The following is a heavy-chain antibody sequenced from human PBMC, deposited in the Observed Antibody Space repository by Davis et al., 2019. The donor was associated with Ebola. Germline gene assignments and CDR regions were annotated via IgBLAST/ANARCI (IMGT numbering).Heavy chain of an antibody. CDR1: GFTFSSYW. D-gene: IGHD3-22*01. CDR2: IKQDGSEK. Sequence: GESLKISCAASGFTFSSYWMSWVRQAPGKGLEWVANIKQDGSEKYYVGSVKGRFTISRDNAKNSLYLQMNSLRAEDTAVYYCARDRSPYYYDNSPFDYWGQGTLVTVSS. J-gene: IGHJ4*02. CDR3: ARDRSPYYYDNSPFDY. V-gene: IGHV3-7*01.